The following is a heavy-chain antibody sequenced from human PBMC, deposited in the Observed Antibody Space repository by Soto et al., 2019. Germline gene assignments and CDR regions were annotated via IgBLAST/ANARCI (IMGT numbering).Heavy chain of an antibody. Sequence: QLQLQESGPGLVKPSETLSLTCTVSGGSISSSSYYWGWIRQPPGKGLEWIGSIYYSGSTYYNPSLKSRVTISVDTSKNQFSLKLSSVTAADTAVYCCARHPGYNWNDGGSFDYWGQGTLVTVSS. CDR2: IYYSGST. CDR1: GGSISSSSYY. J-gene: IGHJ4*02. D-gene: IGHD1-20*01. V-gene: IGHV4-39*01. CDR3: ARHPGYNWNDGGSFDY.